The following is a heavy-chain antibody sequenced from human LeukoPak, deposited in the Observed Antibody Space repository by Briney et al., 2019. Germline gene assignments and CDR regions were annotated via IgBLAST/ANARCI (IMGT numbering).Heavy chain of an antibody. J-gene: IGHJ4*02. D-gene: IGHD3-3*01. Sequence: GGSLRLSCAASGFTVSSNYMSWVRQAPGKGLEWVSGISNSGRSTYYADPVKGRFTISRDNSKSTLYLQMNSLRAEDTAVYYCAKDRLESWSGFYFGLFDYWGQGALVTVAS. CDR2: ISNSGRST. V-gene: IGHV3-23*01. CDR1: GFTVSSNY. CDR3: AKDRLESWSGFYFGLFDY.